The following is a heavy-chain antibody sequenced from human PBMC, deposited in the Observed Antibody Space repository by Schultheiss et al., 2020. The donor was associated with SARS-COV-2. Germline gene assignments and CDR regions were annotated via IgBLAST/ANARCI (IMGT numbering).Heavy chain of an antibody. V-gene: IGHV4-59*01. J-gene: IGHJ3*02. D-gene: IGHD3-22*01. CDR2: IYYSGST. CDR3: ARSITMTPFAAFDI. CDR1: GGSISSYY. Sequence: SETLSLSCTVSGGSISSYYWSWIRQHPGKGLEWIGYIYYSGSTYYNPSLKSRVTISVDTSKNQFSLKLSSVTAADTAVYYCARSITMTPFAAFDIWGQGTMVTVSS.